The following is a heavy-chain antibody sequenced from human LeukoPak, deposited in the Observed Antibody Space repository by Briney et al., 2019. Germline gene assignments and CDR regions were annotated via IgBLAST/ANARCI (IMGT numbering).Heavy chain of an antibody. V-gene: IGHV6-1*01. Sequence: SQTLSLTCAISGDSVSSNSAAWNWIRQSPSRGLEWLGRTYYRSKWYYDYAVSVKSRMTINPDTSKNQSSLQLNSVTPEDTAVYYCARGGSGWSVSLFDPWGQGALVTVSS. J-gene: IGHJ5*02. CDR2: TYYRSKWYY. D-gene: IGHD6-13*01. CDR1: GDSVSSNSAA. CDR3: ARGGSGWSVSLFDP.